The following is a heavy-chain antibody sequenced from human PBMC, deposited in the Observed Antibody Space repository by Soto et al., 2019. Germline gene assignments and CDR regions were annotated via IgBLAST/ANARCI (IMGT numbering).Heavy chain of an antibody. D-gene: IGHD1-7*01. J-gene: IGHJ4*02. Sequence: SETLSLTCAVSGGSISSGGYSWSWIRQPPGKGLEWIGYIYHSGSTYYNPSLKSRVTISVDTSKNQFSLKLSSVTAADTAVYYCARLAGPEVATTTWGQGTLVTVSS. CDR1: GGSISSGGYS. CDR3: ARLAGPEVATTT. V-gene: IGHV4-30-2*05. CDR2: IYHSGST.